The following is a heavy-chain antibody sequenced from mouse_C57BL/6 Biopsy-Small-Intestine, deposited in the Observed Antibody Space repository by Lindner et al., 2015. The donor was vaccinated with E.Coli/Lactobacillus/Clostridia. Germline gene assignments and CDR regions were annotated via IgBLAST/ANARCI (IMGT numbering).Heavy chain of an antibody. V-gene: IGHV1-85*01. CDR1: GYTFTSYH. Sequence: SVKVSCKASGYTFTSYHVHWVRQAPGQGLEWMGIINPDDGRTKYAQKFQDRVTLTRDTSTSTFYMELNRLKSDDTAVYYCARVAGWQYCSVNGCYDSFDPWGQGTLVTVSS. D-gene: IGHD3-2*01. CDR2: INPDDGRT. J-gene: IGHJ4*01. CDR3: ARVAGWQYCSVNGCYDSFDP.